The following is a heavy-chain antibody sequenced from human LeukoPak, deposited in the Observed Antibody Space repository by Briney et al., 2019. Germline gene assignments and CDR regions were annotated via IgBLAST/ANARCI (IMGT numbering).Heavy chain of an antibody. J-gene: IGHJ5*02. V-gene: IGHV4-38-2*01. CDR2: IYHSGST. CDR3: ARGVGSSESNWFDP. Sequence: PSETLSLTRAVSGYSISSGYYWGWIRQPPGKGLEWIGSIYHSGSTYYNPSLKSRVTIPVDTSKNQFSLKLSSVTAADTVVYYCARGVGSSESNWFDPWGQGTLATVSS. CDR1: GYSISSGYY. D-gene: IGHD1-26*01.